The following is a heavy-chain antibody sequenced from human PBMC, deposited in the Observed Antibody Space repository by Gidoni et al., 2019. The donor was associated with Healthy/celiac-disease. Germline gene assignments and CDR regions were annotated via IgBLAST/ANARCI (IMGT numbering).Heavy chain of an antibody. CDR3: ARVDTAMVMANWYFDL. J-gene: IGHJ2*01. V-gene: IGHV1-69*01. Sequence: QVQLVQSGAEVKKPGSSVKVSCKASGGTFSSYAISWGRQAPGQGLEWMGGIIPIFGTANYAQKFQGRDTITADESTSTAYMELSSLRSEDTAVYYCARVDTAMVMANWYFDLWGRGTLVTVSS. CDR1: GGTFSSYA. D-gene: IGHD5-18*01. CDR2: IIPIFGTA.